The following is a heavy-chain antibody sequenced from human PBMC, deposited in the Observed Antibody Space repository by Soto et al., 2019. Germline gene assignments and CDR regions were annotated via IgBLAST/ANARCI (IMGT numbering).Heavy chain of an antibody. CDR1: GSTFSNYA. Sequence: ASVKVSCKASGSTFSNYALSWVRQAPGQGLEWMGGIIPIFGSANYAQKFQGRVTITADDSTSTAYMELSSLRPDDTAVYYCAREVTVASYSFDFWGQGTLVTVSS. CDR3: AREVTVASYSFDF. J-gene: IGHJ4*02. V-gene: IGHV1-69*13. CDR2: IIPIFGSA. D-gene: IGHD5-12*01.